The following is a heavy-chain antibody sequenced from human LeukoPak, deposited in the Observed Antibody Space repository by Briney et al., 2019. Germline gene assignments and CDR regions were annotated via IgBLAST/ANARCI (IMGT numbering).Heavy chain of an antibody. CDR1: GYAFTDFY. CDR3: ATYSGYAAY. J-gene: IGHJ4*02. V-gene: IGHV1-24*01. Sequence: ASVKVSCKASGYAFTDFYIHWVRQAPGKGLEWMGGFDPEDVETIYAQKFQGRVTMTEDTYTDTAYMELSSLRSEDTAVYYCATYSGYAAYWGQGTLVSVSS. CDR2: FDPEDVET. D-gene: IGHD5-12*01.